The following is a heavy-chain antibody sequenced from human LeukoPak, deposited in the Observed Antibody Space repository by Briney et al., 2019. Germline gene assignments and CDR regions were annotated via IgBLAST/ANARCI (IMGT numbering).Heavy chain of an antibody. D-gene: IGHD6-13*01. CDR1: GIPFSDYY. V-gene: IGHV3-11*03. J-gene: IGHJ4*02. CDR3: AAGTAADY. CDR2: ISSSSSYR. Sequence: PGGSLRLSCVVSGIPFSDYYMNWIRQAPGKGLEWISYISSSSSYRDYAASVKGRFTISRDNAKNVLYLQMNSLRVEDTAVYYCAAGTAADYWGQGTLVTVSS.